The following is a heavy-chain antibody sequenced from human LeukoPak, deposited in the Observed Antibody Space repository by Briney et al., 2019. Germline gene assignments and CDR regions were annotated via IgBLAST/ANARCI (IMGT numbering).Heavy chain of an antibody. CDR2: ISYDGSNK. CDR3: ARGPESGSYYKYDY. CDR1: GFTFSSYA. V-gene: IGHV3-30-3*01. J-gene: IGHJ4*02. D-gene: IGHD1-26*01. Sequence: GGSLRLSCAASGFTFSSYAMHWVRQAPGKGLEWVAVISYDGSNKYYADSVKGRFTISRGNSKNTLYLQMNSLRAEDTAVYYCARGPESGSYYKYDYWGQGTLVTVSS.